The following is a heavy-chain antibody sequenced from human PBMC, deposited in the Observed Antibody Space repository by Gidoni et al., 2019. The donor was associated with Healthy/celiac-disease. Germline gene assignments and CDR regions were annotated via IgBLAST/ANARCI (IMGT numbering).Heavy chain of an antibody. Sequence: QLQLQESGPGLVKPSETLSLTCTVSGGSISSSSYYWGWIRQPPGKGLEWIGSIYYSGSTYYNPSLKSRVTISVDTSKNQFSLKLSSVTAADTAVHYCAILPSSWYESSFDYWGQGTLVTVSS. CDR3: AILPSSWYESSFDY. V-gene: IGHV4-39*01. CDR2: IYYSGST. D-gene: IGHD6-13*01. CDR1: GGSISSSSYY. J-gene: IGHJ4*02.